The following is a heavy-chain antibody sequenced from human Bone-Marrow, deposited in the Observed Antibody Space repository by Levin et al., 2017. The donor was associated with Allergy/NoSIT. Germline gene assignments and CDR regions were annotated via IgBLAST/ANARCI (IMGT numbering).Heavy chain of an antibody. CDR3: TREGSTANWFDP. CDR1: GDSIHGGASY. CDR2: IDHSGSV. V-gene: IGHV4-30-4*01. Sequence: SQTLSLTCTVSGDSIHGGASYWSWVRQHPGKGLEWLGYIDHSGSVYYNPSLKSRISISSDTSRNQFSLSLTSVTAADTAVYYCTREGSTANWFDPWGPGTLVKVSS. D-gene: IGHD5-18*01. J-gene: IGHJ5*02.